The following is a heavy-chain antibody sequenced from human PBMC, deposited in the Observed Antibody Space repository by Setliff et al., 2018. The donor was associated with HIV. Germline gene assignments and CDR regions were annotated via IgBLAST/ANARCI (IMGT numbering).Heavy chain of an antibody. CDR1: GYTFIDYF. J-gene: IGHJ4*02. Sequence: ASVKVSCKASGYTFIDYFMHSVRQAPGQGLEGMGWISHNNGDTNIPQRFRGRISLTRDTSISTAYLELGGLHSDDTAVYYCARQLSNSFDFWGQGALVTVSS. D-gene: IGHD1-1*01. CDR3: ARQLSNSFDF. V-gene: IGHV1-2*02. CDR2: ISHNNGDT.